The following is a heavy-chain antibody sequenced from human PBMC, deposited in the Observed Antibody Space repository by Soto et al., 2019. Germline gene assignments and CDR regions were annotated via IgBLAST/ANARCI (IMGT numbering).Heavy chain of an antibody. V-gene: IGHV3-53*01. CDR2: IYSGGST. D-gene: IGHD3-3*01. J-gene: IGHJ3*02. CDR3: AKDLVLRFLEWLGLPNAFDI. Sequence: PGGSLRLSCAASGFTVSSNYMSWVRQAPGKGLEWVSAIYSGGSTYYADSVKGRFTISRDNSKNTLYLQMNSLRAEDTAVYYCAKDLVLRFLEWLGLPNAFDIWGQGTMVTVSS. CDR1: GFTVSSNY.